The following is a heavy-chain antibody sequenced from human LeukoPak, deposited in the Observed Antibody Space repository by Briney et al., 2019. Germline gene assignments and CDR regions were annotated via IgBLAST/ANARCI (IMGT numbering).Heavy chain of an antibody. V-gene: IGHV1-18*01. Sequence: ASVKVSCKASGYRFTNFGTTWVRQAPGQGLEWMGWTSPYDDNPEYGRKFQGRVTMTTDTSTDTAYLELSSLRPDDTAVYYCAKVDPPIVAGARGDAFEIWGQGTLITVSS. J-gene: IGHJ3*02. D-gene: IGHD1-26*01. CDR3: AKVDPPIVAGARGDAFEI. CDR2: TSPYDDNP. CDR1: GYRFTNFG.